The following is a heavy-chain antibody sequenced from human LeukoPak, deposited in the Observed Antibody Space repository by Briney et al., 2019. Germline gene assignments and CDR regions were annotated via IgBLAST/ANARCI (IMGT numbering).Heavy chain of an antibody. CDR3: ARGSSTETFSAEYFQH. D-gene: IGHD3-3*02. V-gene: IGHV3-11*01. CDR1: GFAFSDYY. Sequence: GGSLRLSCAASGFAFSDYYMSWIRQAPGKGLQWIAYISYSGDTISYADSVKGRFTISRDNAKDSLFLFMNSLRADDTAFYFCARGSSTETFSAEYFQHWGQGTLVTVSS. J-gene: IGHJ1*01. CDR2: ISYSGDTI.